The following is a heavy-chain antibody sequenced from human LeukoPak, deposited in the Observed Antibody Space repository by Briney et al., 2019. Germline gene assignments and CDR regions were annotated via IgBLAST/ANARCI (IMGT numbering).Heavy chain of an antibody. J-gene: IGHJ3*01. CDR3: ARGRASAFDV. Sequence: SQTLSLTCAIPGGSVSTSGVAWNWVRQSPSRGLEWLGRTYYTSKWNTDYAVSVKSRIVVNPDTSKNQFSLQLNSVTSEDTSVYCCARGRASAFDVWGQGTMVTVSS. CDR2: TYYTSKWNT. V-gene: IGHV6-1*01. D-gene: IGHD6-25*01. CDR1: GGSVSTSGVA.